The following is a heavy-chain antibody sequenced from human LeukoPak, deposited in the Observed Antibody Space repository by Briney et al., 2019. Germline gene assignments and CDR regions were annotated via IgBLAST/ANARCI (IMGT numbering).Heavy chain of an antibody. J-gene: IGHJ5*02. Sequence: PSETLSLTCTVSGGSISSSSYYWGWIRQPPGKGLEWIGSIYYSGSTYYNPSLKSRVTISVDTSKNQFSLKLSSVTAADTAVYYCARDLRTETSSIHWFDPWGQGTLVTVSS. CDR2: IYYSGST. CDR3: ARDLRTETSSIHWFDP. D-gene: IGHD1-7*01. CDR1: GGSISSSSYY. V-gene: IGHV4-39*02.